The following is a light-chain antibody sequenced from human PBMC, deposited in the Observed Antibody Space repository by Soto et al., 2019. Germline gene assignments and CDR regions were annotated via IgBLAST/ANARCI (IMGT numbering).Light chain of an antibody. CDR3: HQYGSSPQT. Sequence: EIVLTQSPGTLSLSPGERATPSCGASQSVSSSYLGWYQQKPGQAPRLLIYGASTRATGIADRFSGSGSGTDFTLSISRLEPEDFAVYYCHQYGSSPQTFGQGTKVDIK. CDR2: GAS. CDR1: QSVSSSY. V-gene: IGKV3-20*01. J-gene: IGKJ1*01.